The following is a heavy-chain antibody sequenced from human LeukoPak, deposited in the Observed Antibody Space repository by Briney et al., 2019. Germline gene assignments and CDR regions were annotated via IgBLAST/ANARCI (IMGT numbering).Heavy chain of an antibody. V-gene: IGHV1-2*02. CDR3: ARTVAGSSSWHSFDY. J-gene: IGHJ4*02. D-gene: IGHD6-13*01. CDR2: INPNSGGT. CDR1: GYTFTGYY. Sequence: ASVKVSCKASGYTFTGYYIHWVRQAPGQGLEWMGWINPNSGGTNYAQKFQGRVTMTRDTSISTAYMELSRLRSDDTAVYYCARTVAGSSSWHSFDYWGQGTLVTVSS.